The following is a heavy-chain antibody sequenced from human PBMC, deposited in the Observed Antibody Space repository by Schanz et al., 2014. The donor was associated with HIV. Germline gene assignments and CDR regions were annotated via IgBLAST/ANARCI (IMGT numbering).Heavy chain of an antibody. D-gene: IGHD2-15*01. CDR1: GGTFNSHG. V-gene: IGHV1-69*01. J-gene: IGHJ5*02. Sequence: QVQLVQSGAALRKPGTSVKVSCMVPGGTFNSHGFGWVRQAPGQGPEWMGGIIPILGTTNYAQSLRGRVTITADGSTTTAYMELTSLRYEDTAVYYCARGANCSGGSCPPRWFDPWGQGTLVTVSS. CDR3: ARGANCSGGSCPPRWFDP. CDR2: IIPILGTT.